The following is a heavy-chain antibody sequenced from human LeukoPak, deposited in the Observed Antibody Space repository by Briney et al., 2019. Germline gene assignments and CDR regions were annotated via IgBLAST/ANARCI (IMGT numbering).Heavy chain of an antibody. CDR2: ISAYKGDT. Sequence: GASVKVSCKTSGYTFTSFGISWVRQAPGQGLEWMGWISAYKGDTKSAPKFQGRVAMTTDTPTTTAYLDLRSLRSDDTAMYYCARTCPLLYCSSSFFDPWGRGTLVTVSS. CDR1: GYTFTSFG. V-gene: IGHV1-18*01. J-gene: IGHJ5*02. CDR3: ARTCPLLYCSSSFFDP. D-gene: IGHD2-2*01.